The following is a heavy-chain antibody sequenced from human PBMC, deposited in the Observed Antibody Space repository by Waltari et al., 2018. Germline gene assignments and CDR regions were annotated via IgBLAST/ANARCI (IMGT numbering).Heavy chain of an antibody. CDR3: ARVYCSGGSCYGYYFDY. CDR1: GYTFTGYY. Sequence: QVQLVQSGAEVKKPGASVKVSCKASGYTFTGYYMHWVRQAPGQGLEWMGWINPNSGGTNYAQKFQGRVTMTRDTAISTAYMELSRLRSDDTAVYYCARVYCSGGSCYGYYFDYWGQGTLVTVSS. D-gene: IGHD2-15*01. J-gene: IGHJ4*02. V-gene: IGHV1-2*02. CDR2: INPNSGGT.